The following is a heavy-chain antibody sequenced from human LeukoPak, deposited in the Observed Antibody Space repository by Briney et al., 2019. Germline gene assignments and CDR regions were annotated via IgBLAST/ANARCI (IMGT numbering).Heavy chain of an antibody. J-gene: IGHJ3*02. CDR1: GFTFSSYG. Sequence: GGSLRLSCAASGFTFSSYGMDWVGQAPGQGLEWVAIVRYDGNNKYYADSVKGRFTISKDNSKNTLYLQMNRLRAEDTAVYFCAKDPGGYVFDIWGQGTMVTVSS. V-gene: IGHV3-30*02. CDR3: AKDPGGYVFDI. D-gene: IGHD5-12*01. CDR2: VRYDGNNK.